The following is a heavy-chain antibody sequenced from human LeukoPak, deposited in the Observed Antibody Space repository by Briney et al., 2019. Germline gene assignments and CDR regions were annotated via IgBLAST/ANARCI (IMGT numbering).Heavy chain of an antibody. CDR1: GFTFSSYG. V-gene: IGHV3-33*01. CDR2: IWYDGSNK. J-gene: IGHJ4*02. D-gene: IGHD6-6*01. CDR3: ARIYIAARGDPHLDY. Sequence: GGSLRLSCAASGFTFSSYGMRWVRQAPGKGLEWVAVIWYDGSNKYYADSVKGRFTISRDNSKNTLYLQMNSLRAEDTAVYYCARIYIAARGDPHLDYWGQGTLVTVSS.